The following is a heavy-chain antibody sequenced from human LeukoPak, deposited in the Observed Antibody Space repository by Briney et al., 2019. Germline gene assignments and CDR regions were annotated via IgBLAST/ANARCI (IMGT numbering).Heavy chain of an antibody. CDR3: AKDFRSAVAGTGDY. V-gene: IGHV3-23*01. D-gene: IGHD6-19*01. CDR1: GFTFSSYA. Sequence: GSLRLSCAASGFTFSSYAMSWVRQAPGKGLEWVSAISGSGGSTYYADSVKGRFTISRDNSKNTLYLQMNSLRAEDTAVYYCAKDFRSAVAGTGDYWGQGTLVTVSS. J-gene: IGHJ4*02. CDR2: ISGSGGST.